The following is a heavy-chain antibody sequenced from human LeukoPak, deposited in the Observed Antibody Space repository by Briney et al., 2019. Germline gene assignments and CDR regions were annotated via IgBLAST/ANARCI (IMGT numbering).Heavy chain of an antibody. CDR3: ARPYYDIWSAYVY. D-gene: IGHD3-3*01. V-gene: IGHV3-64*01. CDR1: GFTFSSYA. CDR2: ISNGGGST. J-gene: IGHJ4*02. Sequence: GGSLRLSCAASGFTFSSYAMHWVRQAPGKGLEYVSAISNGGGSTHYANSVKGRFTISRDNSKNTLYLQMGSLRAEDMAVYYCARPYYDIWSAYVYWGQGTLVTVSP.